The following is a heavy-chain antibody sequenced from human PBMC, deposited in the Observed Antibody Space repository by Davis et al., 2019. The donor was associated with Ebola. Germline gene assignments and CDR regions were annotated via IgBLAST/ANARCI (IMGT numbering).Heavy chain of an antibody. J-gene: IGHJ4*02. CDR3: ARGKTYSVY. V-gene: IGHV4-61*01. CDR2: IYYSGST. Sequence: MPGGSLRLSCFVSGGSVSSRDNYYWSWIRQSPGKGPEWIALIYYSGSTNYNSSLESRVTISVDTSKNQFSLKLRSVTAADTAVYYCARGKTYSVYWGQGTLVTVSS. CDR1: GGSVSSRDNYY.